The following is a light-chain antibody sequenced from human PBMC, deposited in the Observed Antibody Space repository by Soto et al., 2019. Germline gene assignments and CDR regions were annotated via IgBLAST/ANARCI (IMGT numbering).Light chain of an antibody. V-gene: IGKV2-28*01. CDR3: MQGLQMPRT. Sequence: DLVLTQSPLSLPVTPGEPASISCRASQSLLHRNGYNSLDWYLQKPGQSPQLLIYLGSNRDSGVTDRFSGSGSGADYTLRIRRVEAEDVVVYYCMQGLQMPRTFGQGTKVEIK. J-gene: IGKJ1*01. CDR1: QSLLHRNGYNS. CDR2: LGS.